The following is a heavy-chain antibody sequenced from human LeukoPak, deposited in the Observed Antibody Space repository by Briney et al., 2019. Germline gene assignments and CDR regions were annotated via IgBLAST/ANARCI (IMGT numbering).Heavy chain of an antibody. V-gene: IGHV3-48*01. CDR3: AKDQNPFDY. D-gene: IGHD1-14*01. CDR2: ISSSSSTI. J-gene: IGHJ4*02. Sequence: GGSLRLSCAASGFTFSSYSMNWVRQAPGKGLEWVSYISSSSSTIYYADSVKGRFTISRDNAKNSLYLQMNSLRAEDTAVYYCAKDQNPFDYWGQGTLVTVSS. CDR1: GFTFSSYS.